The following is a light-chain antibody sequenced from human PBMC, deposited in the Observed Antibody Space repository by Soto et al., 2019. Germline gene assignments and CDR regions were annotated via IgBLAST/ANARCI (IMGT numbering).Light chain of an antibody. V-gene: IGLV2-11*01. CDR2: DVS. CDR1: SSDVGGYNY. Sequence: QSALTQPRSVSGSPGQSVTISCTGTSSDVGGYNYVSWYQQHPGKAPQLMIHDVSQRPSGVPNRFSGSKSGNTASLTISGLQAEDEADYYCSSYAGNSAFHVVFGGGTKVTVL. CDR3: SSYAGNSAFHVV. J-gene: IGLJ2*01.